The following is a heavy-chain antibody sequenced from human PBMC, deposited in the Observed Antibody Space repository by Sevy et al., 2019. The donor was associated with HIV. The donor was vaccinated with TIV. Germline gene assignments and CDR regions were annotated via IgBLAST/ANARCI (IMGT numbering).Heavy chain of an antibody. D-gene: IGHD5-12*01. Sequence: AAVKVSCKPSGYTFTSFGFTWVRQAPGQGLEWVGSINTYNSNTYYAQRLQGRLSMTTDTSTSTAYMELRSLRSDDTAVYCCGRCEMATGSDAFDFWGQGTKGTVSS. V-gene: IGHV1-18*01. CDR1: GYTFTSFG. J-gene: IGHJ3*01. CDR2: INTYNSNT. CDR3: GRCEMATGSDAFDF.